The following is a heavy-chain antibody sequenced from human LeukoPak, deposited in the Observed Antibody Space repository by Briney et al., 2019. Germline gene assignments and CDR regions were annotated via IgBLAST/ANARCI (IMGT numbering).Heavy chain of an antibody. CDR2: IYYSGST. CDR3: ARDITMIMY. J-gene: IGHJ4*02. CDR1: GGSISNYY. D-gene: IGHD3-22*01. V-gene: IGHV4-59*01. Sequence: SETLSLTCTVSGGSISNYYWSWIPQPPGKGLEWIGYIYYSGSTNYNPSLKSRVTISVDTSKNQFSLKLSSVTAADTAVYYCARDITMIMYWGQGTLVTVSS.